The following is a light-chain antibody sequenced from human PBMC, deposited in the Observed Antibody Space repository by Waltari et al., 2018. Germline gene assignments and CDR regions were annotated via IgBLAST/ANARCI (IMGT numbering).Light chain of an antibody. CDR2: GDS. Sequence: QSVLTQPPSVSGAPGQRVTISCTGSSSNIGAGYDVNWYQQLPGTAPKLLIYGDSNRPSGVPDRFSGSKSDTSASLASTGLQAEDEADYYCQSYDNRLSGSLVFGGGTKLTVL. V-gene: IGLV1-40*01. CDR3: QSYDNRLSGSLV. J-gene: IGLJ2*01. CDR1: SSNIGAGYD.